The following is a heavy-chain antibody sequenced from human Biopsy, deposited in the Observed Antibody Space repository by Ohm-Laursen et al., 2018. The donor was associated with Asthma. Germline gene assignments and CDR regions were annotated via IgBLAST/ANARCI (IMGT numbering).Heavy chain of an antibody. CDR1: GFTFSNYG. V-gene: IGHV3-30*18. J-gene: IGHJ4*02. Sequence: LSLTCAASGFTFSNYGMHWVRQALGKGLDWVAVISFDGSNKNYTDSVKGRFTISRDNSRNTLHLQMNSLRAEDTAVYYCAKDVFPGWELRRGPDYWGQGTLVTVSS. D-gene: IGHD1-26*01. CDR3: AKDVFPGWELRRGPDY. CDR2: ISFDGSNK.